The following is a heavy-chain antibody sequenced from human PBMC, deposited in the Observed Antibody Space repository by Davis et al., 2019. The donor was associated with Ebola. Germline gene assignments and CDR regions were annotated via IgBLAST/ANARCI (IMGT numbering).Heavy chain of an antibody. D-gene: IGHD2-21*01. CDR1: GFTFSSYD. CDR3: ARATHMDY. Sequence: GESLKISCAASGFTFSSYDMHWVRQAPGKGLEWVAVISYDGSNKYYADSVKGRFTISRDNSKNTLYMQMNSLRAEDTAVYYCARATHMDYWGQGTLVTVSS. V-gene: IGHV3-30-3*01. CDR2: ISYDGSNK. J-gene: IGHJ4*02.